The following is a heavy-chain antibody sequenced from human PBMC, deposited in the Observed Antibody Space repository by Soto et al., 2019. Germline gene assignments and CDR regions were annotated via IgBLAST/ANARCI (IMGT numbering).Heavy chain of an antibody. V-gene: IGHV4-34*02. CDR2: INHSGNT. D-gene: IGHD4-17*01. J-gene: IGHJ4*02. CDR3: ARATTGIDY. Sequence: QVQLQQWGAGLLKPSETLSLTCAVYGGSLSGYYWSWIRQPPGKGLEWIGEINHSGNTNYNPSLKSRVTISVDTSKRQFSLNLTSVTAADTAVYYCARATTGIDYWGQGNLVTVSS. CDR1: GGSLSGYY.